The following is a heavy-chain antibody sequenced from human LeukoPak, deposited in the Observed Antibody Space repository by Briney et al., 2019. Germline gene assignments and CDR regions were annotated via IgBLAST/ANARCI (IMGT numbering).Heavy chain of an antibody. J-gene: IGHJ3*02. D-gene: IGHD3-22*01. V-gene: IGHV4-39*07. CDR1: GGSINTPNYY. CDR3: VRDRLDYYDSSGYREQNAFDI. CDR2: IFYSGGT. Sequence: SETLSLTCTVSGGSINTPNYYWGWIRQTPGKGLEWIGNIFYSGGTYYSPSLTSRVTISLDTSRNQFSLKLNSVTAADTAVYYCVRDRLDYYDSSGYREQNAFDIWGQGTMVTVSS.